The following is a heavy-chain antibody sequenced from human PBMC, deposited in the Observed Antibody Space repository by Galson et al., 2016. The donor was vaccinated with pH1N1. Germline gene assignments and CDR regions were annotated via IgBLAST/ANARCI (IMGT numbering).Heavy chain of an antibody. V-gene: IGHV1-69*01. J-gene: IGHJ3*01. CDR2: INPVFGTT. Sequence: KVYCKASGATFNSYGIHWVRQAPGKGLEWMGDINPVFGTTNYAQRFQDRVTITAHDMELSGLRSEDTAIYYCATFSNSSSWRSLDVWGQGTTVTVSS. CDR3: ATFSNSSSWRSLDV. D-gene: IGHD4-11*01. CDR1: GATFNSYG.